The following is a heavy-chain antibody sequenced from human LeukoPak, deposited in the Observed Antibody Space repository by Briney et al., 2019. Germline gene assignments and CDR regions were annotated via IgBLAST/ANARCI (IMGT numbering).Heavy chain of an antibody. V-gene: IGHV4-59*01. Sequence: PSETLSLTCTVSGGSISSYYWSWIRQPPGKGLEWIGYIYYSGSTNCNPSLKSRVTISVDTSKNQFSLKLSSVTAADTAVYYCAREDIVVVVAATWGAFDIWGQGTMVTVSS. CDR1: GGSISSYY. J-gene: IGHJ3*02. D-gene: IGHD2-15*01. CDR2: IYYSGST. CDR3: AREDIVVVVAATWGAFDI.